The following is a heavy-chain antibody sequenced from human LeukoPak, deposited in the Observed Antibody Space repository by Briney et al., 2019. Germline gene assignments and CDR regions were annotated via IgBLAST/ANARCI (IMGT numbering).Heavy chain of an antibody. J-gene: IGHJ4*02. CDR2: AVAVSVNT. CDR3: AADHGGSDFPTRFDY. D-gene: IGHD1-26*01. V-gene: IGHV1-58*02. CDR1: GFTFTISS. Sequence: TSVTLSRKASGFTFTISSTQWVRHARGQRFERIGWAVAVSVNTNYAQKFQERVTSTRDMYTTTAYMELSSRRSEDTTVYFCAADHGGSDFPTRFDYWGQGTLVTVSS.